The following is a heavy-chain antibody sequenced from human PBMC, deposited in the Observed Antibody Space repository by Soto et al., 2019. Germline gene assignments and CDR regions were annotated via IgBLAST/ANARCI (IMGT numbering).Heavy chain of an antibody. Sequence: QVQLVQSGAEVKKPGSSVKVSCKYSGGTFSSYAISWVRQAPGRGLEWMGGIIPIFGTANYEQKLQGRVTITADESTSTDYMELSSLRSEDTAVYYCARKGENYEFWRGYYRYWGPGNLVNVSS. CDR2: IIPIFGTA. D-gene: IGHD3-3*01. CDR1: GGTFSSYA. V-gene: IGHV1-69*01. J-gene: IGHJ4*01. CDR3: ARKGENYEFWRGYYRY.